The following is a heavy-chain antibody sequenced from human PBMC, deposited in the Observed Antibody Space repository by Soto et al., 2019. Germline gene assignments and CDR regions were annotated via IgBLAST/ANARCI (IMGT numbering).Heavy chain of an antibody. D-gene: IGHD2-15*01. CDR1: GFTFSSYG. J-gene: IGHJ6*02. Sequence: PGGSLRLSCAASGFTFSSYGMHWVRQAPGKGLEWVAVISYDGSNKYYADSVKGRFTISRDNSKNTLYLQMNSLRAEDTAVYYCAKDYHDIVVVVAAVRFNYYGMDVWGQGTTVTVSS. V-gene: IGHV3-30*18. CDR3: AKDYHDIVVVVAAVRFNYYGMDV. CDR2: ISYDGSNK.